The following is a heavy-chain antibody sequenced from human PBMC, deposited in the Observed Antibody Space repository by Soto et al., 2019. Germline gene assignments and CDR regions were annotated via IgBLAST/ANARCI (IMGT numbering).Heavy chain of an antibody. D-gene: IGHD6-13*01. J-gene: IGHJ4*02. CDR2: ISGRGANT. Sequence: EGQMLEAGGGLVQPGGYLRLSCAASGFTFGSHAMTWVRQAPGKGLEWVSGISGRGANTYYANSVKGLFTISRDNAMNTLYLQMNPLRADVTAVYYWPKVGGGATVASGRFDYWGPGTLVTVFS. CDR3: PKVGGGATVASGRFDY. CDR1: GFTFGSHA. V-gene: IGHV3-23*01.